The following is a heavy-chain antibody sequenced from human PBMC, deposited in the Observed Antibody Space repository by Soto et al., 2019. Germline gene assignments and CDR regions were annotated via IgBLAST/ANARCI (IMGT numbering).Heavy chain of an antibody. CDR3: VREKTLAARPYMRDYFDY. J-gene: IGHJ4*02. CDR1: GFTFSIYS. CDR2: ISSSSSYI. V-gene: IGHV3-21*04. Sequence: GSLRLSCAASGFTFSIYSMNWVRQAPGKGLEWVSSISSSSSYIYYADSVKGRSTISRDNAKNSLYLQMNSLRAEVTAVFYFVREKTLAARPYMRDYFDYWGQGTLVTVSS. D-gene: IGHD6-6*01.